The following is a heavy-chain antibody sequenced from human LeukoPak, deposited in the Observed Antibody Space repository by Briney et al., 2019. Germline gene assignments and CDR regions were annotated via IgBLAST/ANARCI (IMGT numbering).Heavy chain of an antibody. CDR1: GYTLTELS. CDR3: ATDVPSSSGWRRVPGY. Sequence: ASVKVSCKVSGYTLTELSMHWVRQAPGKGLEWMGGFDPEDGETIYAQKFQGRVTMTEDTSTDTAYMELSSLRSEDTAVYYCATDVPSSSGWRRVPGYWGQGTLVTVSS. J-gene: IGHJ4*02. D-gene: IGHD6-19*01. V-gene: IGHV1-24*01. CDR2: FDPEDGET.